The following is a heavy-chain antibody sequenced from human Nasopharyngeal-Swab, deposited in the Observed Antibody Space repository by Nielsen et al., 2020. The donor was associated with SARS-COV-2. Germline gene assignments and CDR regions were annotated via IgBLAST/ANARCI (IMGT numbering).Heavy chain of an antibody. CDR3: ARSFNYYDR. CDR2: ISSSSSYT. D-gene: IGHD5-24*01. J-gene: IGHJ3*02. CDR1: GFTFSDYY. Sequence: GESLKISCAASGFTFSDYYMSWIRQAPGKGLEWVSYISSSSSYTNYADSVKGRFTISRDNAKNSLYLQMNSLSAEDTAVYYCARSFNYYDRWGQGTMVTVSS. V-gene: IGHV3-11*06.